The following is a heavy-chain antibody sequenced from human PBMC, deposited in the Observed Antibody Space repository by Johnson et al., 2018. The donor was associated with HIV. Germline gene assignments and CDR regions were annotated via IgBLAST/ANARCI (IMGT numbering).Heavy chain of an antibody. CDR2: INSGGST. D-gene: IGHD6-13*01. CDR3: TRDGVYSSPHDAFDI. V-gene: IGHV3-66*01. J-gene: IGHJ3*02. CDR1: GFTVSSNY. Sequence: VQLVESGGGLVQPGGSLRLSCAASGFTVSSNYMSWVRQGPGKGLEWVSVINSGGSTYYTDSVRGRFTISRENSKNTLYLQMNSLRAEDSAVYYCTRDGVYSSPHDAFDIWGQGTVVTVSS.